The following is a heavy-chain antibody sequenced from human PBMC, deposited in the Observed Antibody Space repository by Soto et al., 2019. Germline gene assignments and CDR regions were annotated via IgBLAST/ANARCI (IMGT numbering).Heavy chain of an antibody. CDR3: AREWGTSSSWYYYYYYGMDV. J-gene: IGHJ6*02. V-gene: IGHV4-39*02. Sequence: SETLSLTXTVSGGSISSSSYYWGWIRQPPGKGREWVGSIYYSGSTYYNPSLKSRVTISVDTSKNQFSLKLSSVTAADTAEYYCAREWGTSSSWYYYYYYGMDVWGQGTTVTVSS. CDR2: IYYSGST. D-gene: IGHD6-13*01. CDR1: GGSISSSSYY.